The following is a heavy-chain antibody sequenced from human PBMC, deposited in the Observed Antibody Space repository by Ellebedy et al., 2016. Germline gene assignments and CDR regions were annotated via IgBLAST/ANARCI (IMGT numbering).Heavy chain of an antibody. Sequence: GESLKISCIGSTITFSRHAMNWVRQVPGKGLEYVSAITSDGGSTYCADSVKGRCTISRDNSKNTLYLQMSSLRAEDTAIYYCVVRLPMIIWGQGTLVTVSS. D-gene: IGHD3-22*01. V-gene: IGHV3-64D*06. J-gene: IGHJ4*02. CDR1: TITFSRHA. CDR2: ITSDGGST. CDR3: VVRLPMII.